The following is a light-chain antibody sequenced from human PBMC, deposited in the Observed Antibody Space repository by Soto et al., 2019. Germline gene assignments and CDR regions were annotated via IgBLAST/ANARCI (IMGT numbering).Light chain of an antibody. Sequence: ALTQPASVSGSPGQWTTISCTGTSSDVGGYNYVSWYQHHPGKAPKLMIYDVTNRPSGVSNRFSGSKSGNTASLTISGLQTEDEADYYCSSYTSSNSYVFGTGTKLTVL. J-gene: IGLJ1*01. CDR2: DVT. CDR1: SSDVGGYNY. V-gene: IGLV2-14*03. CDR3: SSYTSSNSYV.